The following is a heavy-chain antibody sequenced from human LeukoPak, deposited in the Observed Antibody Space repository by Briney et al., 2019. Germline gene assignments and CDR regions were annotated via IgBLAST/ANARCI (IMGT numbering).Heavy chain of an antibody. CDR1: GYTFTGYY. D-gene: IGHD2-15*01. Sequence: ASVKVSCKASGYTFTGYYMHWVRQAPGQGLEWTGWINPNSGGTNYAQKFQGRVTMTRDTSISTAYMELSRLRSDDTAVYYCARGGVVVVAATPNWFDPWGQGTLVTVSS. J-gene: IGHJ5*02. CDR3: ARGGVVVVAATPNWFDP. V-gene: IGHV1-2*02. CDR2: INPNSGGT.